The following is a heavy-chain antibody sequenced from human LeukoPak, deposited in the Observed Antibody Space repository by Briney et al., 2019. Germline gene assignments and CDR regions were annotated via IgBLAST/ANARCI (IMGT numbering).Heavy chain of an antibody. CDR2: IYYSGST. CDR1: GGSISSYY. CDR3: ARFWRMATTRRYNWFDP. Sequence: SSETLSLTCTVSGGSISSYYWSWIRQPPGKGLEWIGYIYYSGSTNYNPSLKSRVTISVDTSKNQFSLKLSSVTAADTAVYYCARFWRMATTRRYNWFDPWGQGTLVTVSS. V-gene: IGHV4-59*01. J-gene: IGHJ5*02. D-gene: IGHD5-24*01.